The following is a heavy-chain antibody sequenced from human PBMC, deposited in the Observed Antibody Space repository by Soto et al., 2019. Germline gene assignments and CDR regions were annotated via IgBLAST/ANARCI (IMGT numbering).Heavy chain of an antibody. J-gene: IGHJ6*02. D-gene: IGHD5-12*01. Sequence: GGSLRLSCAASGFTVSSNYMSWVRQAPGKGLEWVSVIYSGGSTYYADSVKGRFTISRDNSKNTLYLQMNSLRAEDTAVYYCARDLRDGYNYPYYYGMDVWGQGTTVTVSS. CDR2: IYSGGST. CDR1: GFTVSSNY. V-gene: IGHV3-53*01. CDR3: ARDLRDGYNYPYYYGMDV.